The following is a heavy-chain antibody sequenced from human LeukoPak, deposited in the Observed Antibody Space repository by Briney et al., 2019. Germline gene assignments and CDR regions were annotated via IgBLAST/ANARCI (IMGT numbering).Heavy chain of an antibody. CDR1: GFTFSSYA. D-gene: IGHD3-22*01. J-gene: IGHJ4*02. Sequence: PGGSLRLSCAASGFTFSSYAMSWVRQAPGKGLEWVAVIWYDGSNKYYADSVKGRFTISRDNSKNTLYLQMNSLRAEDTAVYYCAVGQTDYYDSSGYYFHWGRGTLVTVSS. CDR2: IWYDGSNK. V-gene: IGHV3-33*08. CDR3: AVGQTDYYDSSGYYFH.